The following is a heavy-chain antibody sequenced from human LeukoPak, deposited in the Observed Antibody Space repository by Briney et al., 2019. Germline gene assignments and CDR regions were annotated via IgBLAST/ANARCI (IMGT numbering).Heavy chain of an antibody. J-gene: IGHJ5*02. CDR2: ISGSGGST. CDR3: AKVRSDYPQRYWFDP. V-gene: IGHV3-23*01. CDR1: GFTFSSYA. Sequence: GGSLRLSCAASGFTFSSYAMSWVRQAPGKGLEWVAAISGSGGSTYYADSVKGRFTISRDNSKNTLYLQMNSLRAEDTAVYYCAKVRSDYPQRYWFDPWGQRTLVTVSS. D-gene: IGHD4-17*01.